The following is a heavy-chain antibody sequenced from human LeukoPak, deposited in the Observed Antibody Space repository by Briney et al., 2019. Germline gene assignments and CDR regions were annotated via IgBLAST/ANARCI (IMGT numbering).Heavy chain of an antibody. CDR1: GFTFSSYW. V-gene: IGHV3-48*04. CDR3: VRKNMDV. J-gene: IGHJ6*03. Sequence: GGSLRLSCAASGFTFSSYWMSWVRQAPGKGLEWVSYISSSGVTIYYADSVEGRFTVSRDNAKDSLYLQMNSLRAEDTAVYYCVRKNMDVWGNGTTVTVSS. CDR2: ISSSGVTI.